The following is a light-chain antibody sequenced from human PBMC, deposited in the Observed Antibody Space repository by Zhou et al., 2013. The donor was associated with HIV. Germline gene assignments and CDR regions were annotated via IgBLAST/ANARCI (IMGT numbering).Light chain of an antibody. J-gene: IGKJ4*01. V-gene: IGKV1-17*03. CDR2: GAS. Sequence: DIQMTQSPSFVSASVGDRVTITCRASQDISNWLAWYQQKPGKPPKRLISGASSLQGGVPSRFSGSGSGTEFTLTINGLQPEDFATYYCLQHTDYPLTFGGGTRVEIK. CDR1: QDISNW. CDR3: LQHTDYPLT.